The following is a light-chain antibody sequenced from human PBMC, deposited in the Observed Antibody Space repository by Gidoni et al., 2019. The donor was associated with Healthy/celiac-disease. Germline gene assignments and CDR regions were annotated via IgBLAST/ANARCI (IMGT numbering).Light chain of an antibody. V-gene: IGKV3D-20*01. Sequence: EIVLTQSPATLSVSPGERATLSCVASQSVSSSYLAWYQQKPGLAPRLLIYDASSRATGIPDRFSGSGSGTDFTLTISRLEPEDFAVYYCQQYGSSAYTFGQGTKLEIK. CDR1: QSVSSSY. J-gene: IGKJ2*01. CDR2: DAS. CDR3: QQYGSSAYT.